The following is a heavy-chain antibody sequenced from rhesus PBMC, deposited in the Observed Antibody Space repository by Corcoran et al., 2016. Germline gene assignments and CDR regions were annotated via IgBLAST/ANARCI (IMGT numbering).Heavy chain of an antibody. CDR1: GFTFSNYW. CDR3: TTSGGSYYYFDY. CDR2: IKTQADAGTA. V-gene: IGHV3-16*02. D-gene: IGHD3-16*01. J-gene: IGHJ4*01. Sequence: EVQLVESGGGLVQPGGSLRLSCAASGFTFSNYWMSWVRQAPGKGLDWVGRIKTQADAGTAAYAESVKGRFTISRDDSKNTLYLQMNSLTTEDTAVYYCTTSGGSYYYFDYWGQGVLVTVSS.